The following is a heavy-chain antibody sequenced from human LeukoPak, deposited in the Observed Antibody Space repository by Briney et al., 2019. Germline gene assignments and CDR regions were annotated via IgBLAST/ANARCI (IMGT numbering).Heavy chain of an antibody. V-gene: IGHV5-10-1*01. J-gene: IGHJ6*04. CDR3: ARGGDYGSGSYYNSDYYYGIDV. D-gene: IGHD3-10*01. Sequence: GESLQISGQGPGSLFTRYWIRWARPLSGKGLEWMGRIDASESYTNYSTSFQGHVTISADKSISTASLQWSSLKASDTAMYYCARGGDYGSGSYYNSDYYYGIDVWGKGTTVTVSS. CDR2: IDASESYT. CDR1: GSLFTRYW.